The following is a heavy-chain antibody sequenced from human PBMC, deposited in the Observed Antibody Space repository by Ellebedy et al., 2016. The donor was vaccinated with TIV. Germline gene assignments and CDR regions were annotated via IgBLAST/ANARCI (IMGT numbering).Heavy chain of an antibody. Sequence: GESLKISCAASGFTFSSYTLNWVRQAPGKKLEWVSSISSSATYIYYVDSVKGRFTISRDNAKNSLYLQMNSLRADDTAVYYCAREGGSMVRGVKYYFDYWGQGTLVTVSS. CDR2: ISSSATYI. V-gene: IGHV3-21*01. J-gene: IGHJ4*02. CDR3: AREGGSMVRGVKYYFDY. CDR1: GFTFSSYT. D-gene: IGHD3-10*01.